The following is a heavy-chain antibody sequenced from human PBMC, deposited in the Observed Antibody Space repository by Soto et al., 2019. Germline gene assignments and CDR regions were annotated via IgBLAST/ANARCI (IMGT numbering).Heavy chain of an antibody. V-gene: IGHV4-39*01. CDR1: GGSISSSSYY. Sequence: SETLSLTCTVSGGSISSSSYYWGWIRQPPGKGLEWIGSIYYSGSTYYNPSLKSRVTISVDTSKNQFSLKLSSVTAADTAVYYCARSYYDILTGYYPFDPWGQGTLVTVSS. D-gene: IGHD3-9*01. J-gene: IGHJ5*02. CDR2: IYYSGST. CDR3: ARSYYDILTGYYPFDP.